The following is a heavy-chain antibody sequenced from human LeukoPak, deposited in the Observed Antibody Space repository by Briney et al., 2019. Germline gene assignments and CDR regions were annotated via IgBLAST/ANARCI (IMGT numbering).Heavy chain of an antibody. CDR3: ATISDLLFYFSS. CDR2: ISRSGSTI. V-gene: IGHV3-48*01. CDR1: GLTFSNYD. Sequence: PGGSLRLSCAASGLTFSNYDMNWVRQAPGKGLEWVSYISRSGSTIYYADSVKGRFTISRDNSKNTVYLQMNSLRVEDTTMYYCATISDLLFYFSSWGQGTLVTVSS. J-gene: IGHJ4*02.